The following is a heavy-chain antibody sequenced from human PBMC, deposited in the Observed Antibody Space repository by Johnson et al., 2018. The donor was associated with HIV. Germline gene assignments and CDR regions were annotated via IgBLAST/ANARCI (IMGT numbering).Heavy chain of an antibody. Sequence: VQLVESGGGLVQPGGSLRLSCAASGFTFSSYAMSWVRQAPGKGLEWVSGISGTGDSTYYADSVKGRFTISRDNSKNTLYLQMNSLRAEDTAVYYCAKDLNDYGDPGDDFDIWGQGTMVTVSS. CDR3: AKDLNDYGDPGDDFDI. CDR2: ISGTGDST. CDR1: GFTFSSYA. D-gene: IGHD4-17*01. V-gene: IGHV3-23*04. J-gene: IGHJ3*02.